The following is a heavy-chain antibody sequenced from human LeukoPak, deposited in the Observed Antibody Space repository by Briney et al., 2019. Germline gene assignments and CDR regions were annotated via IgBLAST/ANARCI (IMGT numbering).Heavy chain of an antibody. Sequence: GGSLRLSCEVFGFTFSTSAMSWVRQAPGKGLEWVSGIRASDDTTYYVDSVKGRFTVSRDNSKNTLYLQMNSLRVEDTAVYYCARWAPQERWGLSGMDVWGQGTTVTVSS. V-gene: IGHV3-23*01. J-gene: IGHJ6*02. D-gene: IGHD7-27*01. CDR1: GFTFSTSA. CDR3: ARWAPQERWGLSGMDV. CDR2: IRASDDTT.